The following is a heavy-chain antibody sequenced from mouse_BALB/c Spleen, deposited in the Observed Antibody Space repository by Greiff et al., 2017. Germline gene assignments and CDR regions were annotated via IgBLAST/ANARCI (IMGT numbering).Heavy chain of an antibody. CDR1: GYSFTGYY. V-gene: IGHV1-39*01. Sequence: VQLQHSGPELEKPGASVKISCKASGYSFTGYYMNWVKQSNGKGLEWIGNIDPYYGGTSYSQKFEGKATLTVDKSSSTAYMQLKSLTSEDSAVYYCARFYRYEGTWFAYGGQGTLVTVSA. D-gene: IGHD2-14*01. CDR2: IDPYYGGT. J-gene: IGHJ3*01. CDR3: ARFYRYEGTWFAY.